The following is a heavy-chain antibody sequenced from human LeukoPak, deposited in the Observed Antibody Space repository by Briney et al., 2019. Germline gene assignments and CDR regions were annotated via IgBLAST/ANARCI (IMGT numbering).Heavy chain of an antibody. CDR1: GFIVSDNY. J-gene: IGHJ4*02. Sequence: GGSLRLSCAASGFIVSDNYMTWVRQAPGKGLEWVSVIYSGGSTNYADSVKGRFTISRDNAKNTLYLQMNSLRAEDTAVYYCARGYSGYFYYWGQGTLVTVSS. D-gene: IGHD5-12*01. V-gene: IGHV3-53*01. CDR2: IYSGGST. CDR3: ARGYSGYFYY.